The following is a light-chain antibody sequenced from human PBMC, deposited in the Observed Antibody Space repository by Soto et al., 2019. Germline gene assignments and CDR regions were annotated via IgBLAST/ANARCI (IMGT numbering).Light chain of an antibody. Sequence: QSVLTQPAAVSGSPGQSITISCTGTSCDVGGYNHVSWYQQHSGKVPKVIIYEVSNRPSGVSDRFSGSKSGNTASLTISGLQPEDEADYYCNSYTNTDTFWVFGGGTKVTVL. CDR2: EVS. V-gene: IGLV2-14*01. CDR3: NSYTNTDTFWV. J-gene: IGLJ3*02. CDR1: SCDVGGYNH.